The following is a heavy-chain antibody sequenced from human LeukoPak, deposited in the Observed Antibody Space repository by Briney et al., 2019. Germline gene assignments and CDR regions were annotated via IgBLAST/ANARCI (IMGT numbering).Heavy chain of an antibody. D-gene: IGHD6-13*01. V-gene: IGHV3-23*01. CDR1: GFTFSSYG. CDR2: ISGSGGST. Sequence: HPGGTLRLSCAASGFTFSSYGMSWVRQAPGKGLEWVSAISGSGGSTYYADSVKGRFTISRDNSKNTPYLQMNSLRAEDTAVYYCARDLMGIAYRGAFYYWGQGTLVTVSS. J-gene: IGHJ4*02. CDR3: ARDLMGIAYRGAFYY.